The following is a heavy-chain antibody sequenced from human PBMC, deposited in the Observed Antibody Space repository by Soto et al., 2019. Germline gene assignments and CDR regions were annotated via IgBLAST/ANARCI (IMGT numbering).Heavy chain of an antibody. V-gene: IGHV4-30-4*01. CDR3: ARDLRRGGIYYYYYYGMDV. Sequence: LSLTCTVSGGSISSGDYYWSWIRQPPGKGLEWIGYIYYSGSTYYNPSLKSRVTISVDTSKNQFSPKLSSVTAADTAVYYCARDLRRGGIYYYYYYGMDVWGQGTTVTVSS. J-gene: IGHJ6*02. CDR1: GGSISSGDYY. CDR2: IYYSGST. D-gene: IGHD2-15*01.